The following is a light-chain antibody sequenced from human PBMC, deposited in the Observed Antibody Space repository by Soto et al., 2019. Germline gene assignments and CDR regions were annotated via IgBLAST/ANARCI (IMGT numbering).Light chain of an antibody. Sequence: GDRVTIAGRASQGIRNDLGWYQQKPGKAPKLLIYAASSLQSGVPSRFSDSGSGTEFTLTISSLQPEDFATYYCLQDYNYPPTFGQGTKVDTK. V-gene: IGKV1-6*01. J-gene: IGKJ1*01. CDR3: LQDYNYPPT. CDR2: AAS. CDR1: QGIRND.